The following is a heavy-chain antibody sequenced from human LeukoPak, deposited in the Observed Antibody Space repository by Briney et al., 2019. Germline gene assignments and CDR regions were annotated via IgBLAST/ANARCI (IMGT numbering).Heavy chain of an antibody. CDR1: GGSFSGYY. CDR3: ARGTGIVATIDTPPFDY. Sequence: PSETLSLTCAVYGGSFSGYYWNWLRQPPGKGLEWIGEINHSGSTNYNPSLKSRVTISVDTSKNQFSLKLSSVTAADTAVYYCARGTGIVATIDTPPFDYWGQGTLVTVSS. J-gene: IGHJ4*02. V-gene: IGHV4-34*01. CDR2: INHSGST. D-gene: IGHD5-12*01.